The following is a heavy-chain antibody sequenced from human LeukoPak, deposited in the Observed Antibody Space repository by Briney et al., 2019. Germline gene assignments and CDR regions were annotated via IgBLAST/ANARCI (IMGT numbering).Heavy chain of an antibody. Sequence: ASVKVSCKASGYTFTGYYMHWVRQAPGQGLEWMGRINPNSGGTNYAQKFQGRVTMTRDTSISTACMELSRLRSDDTAVYYCARGGYCSSTSCYLQRYWGQGTLVTVSS. J-gene: IGHJ4*02. CDR2: INPNSGGT. D-gene: IGHD2-2*01. V-gene: IGHV1-2*06. CDR3: ARGGYCSSTSCYLQRY. CDR1: GYTFTGYY.